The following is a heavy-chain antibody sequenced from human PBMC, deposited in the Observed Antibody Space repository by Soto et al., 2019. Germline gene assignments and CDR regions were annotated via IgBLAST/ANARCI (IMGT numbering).Heavy chain of an antibody. CDR1: GFTFSSYA. V-gene: IGHV3-30-3*01. CDR3: ARGYDFWSGYYYDILTANYYYGMDV. Sequence: QVQLVESGGGVVQPGRSLRLSCAASGFTFSSYAMHWVRQAPGKGLEWVAVISYDGSNKYYADSVKGRFTISRDNSKNTLYMQMNSLRAEDTAVYYCARGYDFWSGYYYDILTANYYYGMDVWGQGTTVTVSS. CDR2: ISYDGSNK. D-gene: IGHD3-3*01. J-gene: IGHJ6*02.